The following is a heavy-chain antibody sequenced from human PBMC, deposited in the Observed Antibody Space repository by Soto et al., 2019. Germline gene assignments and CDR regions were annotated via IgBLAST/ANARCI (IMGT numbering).Heavy chain of an antibody. CDR2: TYSGGLT. CDR3: ARHYGGYEYYFAY. Sequence: QVQLQESGPGLLKPSSTLSLTCTVSGGSVNSGEYYWSWIRQPPGNGLEWIGYTYSGGLTYSNPSLKSRLTISIDTSKNQFSLKLSSVTAADTAVYYCARHYGGYEYYFAYWGQGTLVTVSS. V-gene: IGHV4-30-4*01. CDR1: GGSVNSGEYY. J-gene: IGHJ4*02. D-gene: IGHD4-17*01.